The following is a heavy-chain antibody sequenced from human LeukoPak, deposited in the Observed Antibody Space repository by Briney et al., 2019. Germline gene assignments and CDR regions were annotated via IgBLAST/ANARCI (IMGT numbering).Heavy chain of an antibody. CDR2: IYYSGST. J-gene: IGHJ4*02. CDR1: GGSISSYY. D-gene: IGHD3-22*01. V-gene: IGHV4-59*01. CDR3: AGVTGYIVEDYFDY. Sequence: SETLSLTCSVSGGSISSYYWSWIRQPPGKGLEWIGYIYYSGSTNYNPSLKGRVTISVDTSKNQFSLRLSSVTAADTAVYYCAGVTGYIVEDYFDYWGQGTLVTVSS.